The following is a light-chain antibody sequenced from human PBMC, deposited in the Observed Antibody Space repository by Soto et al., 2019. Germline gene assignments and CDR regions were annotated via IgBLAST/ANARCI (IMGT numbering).Light chain of an antibody. V-gene: IGLV2-14*01. CDR3: SSYTSSSTYV. Sequence: HSVLTQPASVSGSPGQSITISCTGTSNDVGGYNYVSWYQQHPGKAPKLMIYEVSNRPSGVSNRFSGSKSGNTASLTISGLQAEDEADYYCSSYTSSSTYVFGTGTKVTVL. CDR2: EVS. CDR1: SNDVGGYNY. J-gene: IGLJ1*01.